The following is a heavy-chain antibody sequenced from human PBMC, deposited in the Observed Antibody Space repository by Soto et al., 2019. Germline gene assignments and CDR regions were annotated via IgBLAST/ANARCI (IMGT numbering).Heavy chain of an antibody. J-gene: IGHJ5*02. CDR1: GFTFSSYA. D-gene: IGHD3-9*01. CDR2: ISYDGSNK. CDR3: ARDYGSTYYDILTGYHYANWFDP. Sequence: GGSLRLSCAASGFTFSSYAMHWVRQAPGKGPEWVAVISYDGSNKYYADSVKGRFTISRDNSKNTLYLQMNGLRAEDTAVYYCARDYGSTYYDILTGYHYANWFDPWGQGTLVTVSS. V-gene: IGHV3-30-3*01.